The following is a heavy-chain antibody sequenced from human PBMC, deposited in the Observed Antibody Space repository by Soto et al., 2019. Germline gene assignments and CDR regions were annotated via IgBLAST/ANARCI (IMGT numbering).Heavy chain of an antibody. D-gene: IGHD3-22*01. J-gene: IGHJ4*02. CDR3: ARDSLSGYYFDF. Sequence: QLQLQESGSGLVKPSQTLSLTCVVSGDSISSGGSSWNWIRQSPGKGLEWIGHTYHSGGTLYHPSLDSRFTISGDKSKNQFSLRLTSVTAADRAVYYCARDSLSGYYFDFWGQGTLVTVSS. V-gene: IGHV4-30-2*06. CDR2: TYHSGGT. CDR1: GDSISSGGSS.